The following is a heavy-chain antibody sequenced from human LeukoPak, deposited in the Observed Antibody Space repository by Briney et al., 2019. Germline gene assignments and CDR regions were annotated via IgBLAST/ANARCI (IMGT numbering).Heavy chain of an antibody. V-gene: IGHV3-48*01. CDR2: ISSSSSTI. Sequence: GGSLRLSCAASGFTFSSYSMNWVRQAPGKGLEWVSYISSSSSTIYYSDSVKGRFTISRDNAKNSLYLQMNSLRAEDTAVYYCARDSYDFPLDYWGQGTLVTVSS. J-gene: IGHJ4*02. CDR3: ARDSYDFPLDY. CDR1: GFTFSSYS. D-gene: IGHD3-3*01.